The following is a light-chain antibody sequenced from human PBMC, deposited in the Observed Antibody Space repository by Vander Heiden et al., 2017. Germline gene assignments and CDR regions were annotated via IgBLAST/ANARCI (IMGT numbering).Light chain of an antibody. CDR3: QVWNSSTEV. Sequence: SYELPHPLSVSVALGQTARITCEGNDIESKNGHWHQQKPAHDLVLYIDRNSNRASGIPERCSSSNSATTATMTISRAQAGDDSYYYCQVWNSSTEVFGTGTKLTVL. CDR1: DIESKN. J-gene: IGLJ1*01. V-gene: IGLV3-9*01. CDR2: RNS.